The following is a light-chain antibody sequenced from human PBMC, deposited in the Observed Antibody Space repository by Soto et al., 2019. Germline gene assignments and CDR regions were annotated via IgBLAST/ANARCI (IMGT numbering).Light chain of an antibody. Sequence: DIQMIQSPSSLSASVGDRVSITCRASQGIGSYLAWYQHKPGKAPNLLIYGASSLQSGVPSRFTGSGSGTDFTLTISSLQPEDFATYFCQQTYSFPLTFGGGTRWIS. CDR1: QGIGSY. J-gene: IGKJ4*01. CDR3: QQTYSFPLT. V-gene: IGKV1-12*01. CDR2: GAS.